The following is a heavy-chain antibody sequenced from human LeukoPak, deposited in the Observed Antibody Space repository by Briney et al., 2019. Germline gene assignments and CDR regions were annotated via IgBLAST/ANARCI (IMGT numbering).Heavy chain of an antibody. CDR2: IKSKTDGGTT. D-gene: IGHD6-19*01. J-gene: IGHJ4*02. CDR3: TKATPDSTGWIDY. Sequence: NPGGSLRLSCAASGFTFSNAWMSWVRQAPGKGLEWVGRIKSKTDGGTTDYVAPVKGRFGISRDDAKNTLYLQMNSLKTEDTAVYYCTKATPDSTGWIDYWGQGNLVTVSS. V-gene: IGHV3-15*01. CDR1: GFTFSNAW.